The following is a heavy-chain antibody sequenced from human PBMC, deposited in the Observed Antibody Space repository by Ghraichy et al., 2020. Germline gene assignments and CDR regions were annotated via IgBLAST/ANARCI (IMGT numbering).Heavy chain of an antibody. D-gene: IGHD1-26*01. J-gene: IGHJ4*02. CDR3: ARRAKNDGIYPWGY. CDR2: ISSTGGSI. V-gene: IGHV3-48*02. Sequence: GGSLRLSCAASGFTFSSYSMNWVRQAPGKGLEWVSYISSTGGSISYADSVQGRFTISRDNAKDSLYLQMNSLRDEDTAVYYCARRAKNDGIYPWGYWGQGTLVTVSS. CDR1: GFTFSSYS.